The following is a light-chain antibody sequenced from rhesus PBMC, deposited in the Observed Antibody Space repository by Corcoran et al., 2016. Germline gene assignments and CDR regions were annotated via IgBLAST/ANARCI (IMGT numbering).Light chain of an antibody. CDR3: QSYDSSLNAHV. J-gene: IGLJ6*01. Sequence: QSVLTQPPSVSGAPGQQVTISCTRSSSNIGSYDVHWYQQLPGTAPKVLIYDSDKRPSGSSDRFFGSKSGTSAFLAITGLQTEDEAAYYCQSYDSSLNAHVFGSGTNLTVL. V-gene: IGLV1-64*01. CDR2: DSD. CDR1: SSNIGSYD.